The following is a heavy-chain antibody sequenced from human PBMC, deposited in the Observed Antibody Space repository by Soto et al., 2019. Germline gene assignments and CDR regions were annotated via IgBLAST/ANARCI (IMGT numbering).Heavy chain of an antibody. CDR3: AKGRGGSGSLTPRVDF. V-gene: IGHV3-23*01. CDR1: GFTFNNYA. CDR2: ISGGGDTT. J-gene: IGHJ4*02. Sequence: EVQLLESGGGLVQPGGSLRLSCAASGFTFNNYAMTWVRQAPGKGLEWVSAISGGGDTTSYADSVKGRFTVSRDGSKNMLYPTMNSLRAEDTALYYCAKGRGGSGSLTPRVDFWGQGTLVTVSS. D-gene: IGHD3-10*01.